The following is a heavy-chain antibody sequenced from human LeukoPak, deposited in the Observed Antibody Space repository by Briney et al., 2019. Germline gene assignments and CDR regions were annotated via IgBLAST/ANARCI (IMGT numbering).Heavy chain of an antibody. D-gene: IGHD2-2*01. CDR2: ISSSSSYI. J-gene: IGHJ4*02. V-gene: IGHV3-21*01. CDR1: GFTFSSYS. Sequence: GGSLRLSCAASGFTFSSYSMNWVRQAPGKGLEWVSSISSSSSYIYYADSLKGRFTISRDNAKNSLFLQMNSLRVEDTAVYYCASAGYCTSTSCYVDYWGQGTLVTVSS. CDR3: ASAGYCTSTSCYVDY.